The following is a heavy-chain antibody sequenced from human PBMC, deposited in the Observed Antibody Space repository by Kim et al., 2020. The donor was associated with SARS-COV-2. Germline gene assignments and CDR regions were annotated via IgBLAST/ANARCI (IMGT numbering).Heavy chain of an antibody. CDR3: ARPEEY. CDR1: GFTFSSYA. V-gene: IGHV3-30-3*01. Sequence: GGSLRLSCAASGFTFSSYAMHWVRQAPGKGLEWVAVISYDGSNKYYADSVKGRFTISRDNSKNTLYLQMNSLRAEDTAVYYCARPEEYWGQGTLVTVSS. J-gene: IGHJ4*02. CDR2: ISYDGSNK.